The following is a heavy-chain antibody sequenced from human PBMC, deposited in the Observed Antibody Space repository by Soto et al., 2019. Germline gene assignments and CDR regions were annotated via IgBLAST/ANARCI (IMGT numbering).Heavy chain of an antibody. D-gene: IGHD3-3*01. CDR2: ISYDGSNK. V-gene: IGHV3-30*18. Sequence: QVQLVESGGGVVQPGRSLRLSCAASGFTFSSYGMHWVRQAPGKGLEWVAVISYDGSNKYYADSVKGRFTISRDNYKNTLYLQMNSLRAEDTAVYYCAKGGSGYYGMDVWGQGTTVTVSS. CDR1: GFTFSSYG. J-gene: IGHJ6*02. CDR3: AKGGSGYYGMDV.